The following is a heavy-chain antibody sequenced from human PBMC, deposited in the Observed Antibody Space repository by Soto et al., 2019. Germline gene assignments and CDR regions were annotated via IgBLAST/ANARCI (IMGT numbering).Heavy chain of an antibody. Sequence: QVQLVESGGGVVQPGRSLRLSCAASGFTFTNFGLHWVRQAPDKGLEWVAVLLYNGYTQYYADSVKGRFTISGDNSKNTLYLQMDGLQPEDTAVYYCARAPIVSSWPYYFDYWGLGTLVAVSS. CDR3: ARAPIVSSWPYYFDY. CDR2: LLYNGYTQ. J-gene: IGHJ4*02. V-gene: IGHV3-30*04. D-gene: IGHD6-13*01. CDR1: GFTFTNFG.